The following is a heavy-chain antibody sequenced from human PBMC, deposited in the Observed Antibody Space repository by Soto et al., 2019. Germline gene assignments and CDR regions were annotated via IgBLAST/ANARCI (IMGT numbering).Heavy chain of an antibody. Sequence: ASVKVSGKASGYTFTSYGISWVRQAPGQGLEWMGWISAYNGNTNYAQKLQGKVTMTTDTSTSTAYMELRSLRSDDTAVYYCARVKLYDFWSGTQNYYYYGMDVWGQGTTVTVSS. CDR1: GYTFTSYG. V-gene: IGHV1-18*04. J-gene: IGHJ6*02. CDR2: ISAYNGNT. CDR3: ARVKLYDFWSGTQNYYYYGMDV. D-gene: IGHD3-3*01.